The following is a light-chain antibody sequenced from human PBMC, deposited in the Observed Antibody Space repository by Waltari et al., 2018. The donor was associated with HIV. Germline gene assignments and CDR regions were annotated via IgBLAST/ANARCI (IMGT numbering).Light chain of an antibody. Sequence: DIVMTQSPDSLAVSLGERATINCKSSQSVFYSSNNKNYLAWYQQKPRQPPKLLIYGASTRESGVPDRFSGSGSGTDFTLTISSRQAEDVAVYFCQQYSSVPPTFGQGTKVEIK. CDR1: QSVFYSSNNKNY. J-gene: IGKJ1*01. CDR3: QQYSSVPPT. V-gene: IGKV4-1*01. CDR2: GAS.